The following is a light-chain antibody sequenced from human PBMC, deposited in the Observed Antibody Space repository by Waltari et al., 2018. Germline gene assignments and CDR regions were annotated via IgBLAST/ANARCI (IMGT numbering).Light chain of an antibody. CDR2: GAS. CDR3: QQYDISPLT. Sequence: EIVLTQSPGPLSLSPGGRAPLSCRASQTVRTTYLAWYQQKPGQAPTLLIHGASSRATGIPDRFSGSGSGTDFSLTISSLEPEDFAVYYCQQYDISPLTFGGGTKVEIK. J-gene: IGKJ4*01. V-gene: IGKV3-20*01. CDR1: QTVRTTY.